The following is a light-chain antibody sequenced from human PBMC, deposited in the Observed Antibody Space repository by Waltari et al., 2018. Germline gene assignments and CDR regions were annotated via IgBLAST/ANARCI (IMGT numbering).Light chain of an antibody. J-gene: IGLJ3*02. CDR3: CSYAGSGSWV. CDR2: EDT. Sequence: QSALTQPAPVSGSPGQSITMSCTGSGSEAGSYNLVSWYQQHPGKAPKLIIYEDTKRPSGISNRFSASKSDNTASLTISGLQAEDEAEYYCCSYAGSGSWVFGGGTKLTVL. CDR1: GSEAGSYNL. V-gene: IGLV2-23*01.